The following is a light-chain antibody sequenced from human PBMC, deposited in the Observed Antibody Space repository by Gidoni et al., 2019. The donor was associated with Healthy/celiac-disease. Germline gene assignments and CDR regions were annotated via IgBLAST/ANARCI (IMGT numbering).Light chain of an antibody. CDR3: QQYNSYSWT. CDR1: QSISSW. J-gene: IGKJ1*01. V-gene: IGKV1-5*03. Sequence: DIQMTQSPSTLSASVGDRVTITCRASQSISSWLAWYQQKPGKAPKLLIYKASSLESGVPSRFSGSGSGTEFTLTISSLQPDDFATYYCQQYNSYSWTFGHXTKVGIK. CDR2: KAS.